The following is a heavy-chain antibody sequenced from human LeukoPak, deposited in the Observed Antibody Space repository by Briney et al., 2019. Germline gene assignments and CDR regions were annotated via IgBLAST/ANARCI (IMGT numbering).Heavy chain of an antibody. CDR1: GFTSSGYV. Sequence: GKSLRLSCAGSGFTSSGYVMHWVRQAPGKGLEWVACILCDGATKYHADSVKGRFTISRDNSKNTLFLEMNSLRPEDSAVYYCAREQGRSSSLDYWGQGTLVTVSS. D-gene: IGHD6-19*01. J-gene: IGHJ4*02. V-gene: IGHV3-30-3*01. CDR2: ILCDGATK. CDR3: AREQGRSSSLDY.